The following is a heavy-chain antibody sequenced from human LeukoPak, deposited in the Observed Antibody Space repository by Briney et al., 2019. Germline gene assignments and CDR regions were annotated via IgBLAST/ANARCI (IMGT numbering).Heavy chain of an antibody. V-gene: IGHV4-34*01. CDR2: INHSGST. CDR3: ARALEVGAAVDY. D-gene: IGHD2-15*01. J-gene: IGHJ4*02. Sequence: SETLSLTCAVYGGSFSGYYGSWIRQPPGEGLEWIGEINHSGSTNYNPSLKSRVTISVDTSKNQFSLKLSSVTAADTAVYYCARALEVGAAVDYWGQGTLVTVSS. CDR1: GGSFSGYY.